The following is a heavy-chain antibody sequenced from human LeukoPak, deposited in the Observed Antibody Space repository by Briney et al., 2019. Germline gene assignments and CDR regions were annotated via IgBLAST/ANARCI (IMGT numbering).Heavy chain of an antibody. V-gene: IGHV3-30*03. CDR3: ARDRGSGVAAAGLFDY. CDR1: GFTFSSYG. CDR2: ISYDGSSK. J-gene: IGHJ4*02. D-gene: IGHD6-13*01. Sequence: GGSLRLSCAASGFTFSSYGMPWVRQAPGKGLEWVTLISYDGSSKYYADSVKGRFTISRDNSKNTLFLQMNSLRAEDTAVYYCARDRGSGVAAAGLFDYWGQGTLVTVSS.